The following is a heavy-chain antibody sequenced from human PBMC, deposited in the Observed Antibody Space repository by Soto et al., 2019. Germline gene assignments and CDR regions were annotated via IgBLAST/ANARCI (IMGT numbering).Heavy chain of an antibody. Sequence: SETLSLTCTVSGGSISSGDYYWSWIRQPPGKGLEWIGYIYYSGSTYYNPSLKSRVTISVDTSKNQFSLKLSSVTAADTAVYYCARAHCSGGSCYSAYYYGMDVWGQGTTVTVSS. J-gene: IGHJ6*02. V-gene: IGHV4-30-4*01. D-gene: IGHD2-15*01. CDR3: ARAHCSGGSCYSAYYYGMDV. CDR2: IYYSGST. CDR1: GGSISSGDYY.